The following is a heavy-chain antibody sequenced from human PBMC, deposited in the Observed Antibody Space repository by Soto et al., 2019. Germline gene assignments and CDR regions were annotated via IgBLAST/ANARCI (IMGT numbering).Heavy chain of an antibody. CDR2: IYHSGST. Sequence: PWETLSLTCAVSGGSISSSNWGSWVRQPPGKGLEWIGEIYHSGSTNYTPSLKSRVTISVDKSKNQFSLKLSSVPAADTAIYFCARYFRGSINWFDPRGQGTLVT. J-gene: IGHJ5*02. D-gene: IGHD2-15*01. CDR3: ARYFRGSINWFDP. CDR1: GGSISSSNW. V-gene: IGHV4-4*02.